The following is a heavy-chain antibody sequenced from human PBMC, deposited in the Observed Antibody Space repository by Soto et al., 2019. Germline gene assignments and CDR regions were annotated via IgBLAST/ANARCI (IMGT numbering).Heavy chain of an antibody. CDR3: ARDRFAYCGGDCYPYYYGMDV. Sequence: LRLSCAASGFTVSSNYMSWVRQAPGKGLEWVSVIYSGGSTYYADSVKGRFTISRDNSKNTLYLQMNSLRAEDTAVYYCARDRFAYCGGDCYPYYYGMDVWGQGTTVTVSS. J-gene: IGHJ6*02. CDR2: IYSGGST. D-gene: IGHD2-21*02. V-gene: IGHV3-53*01. CDR1: GFTVSSNY.